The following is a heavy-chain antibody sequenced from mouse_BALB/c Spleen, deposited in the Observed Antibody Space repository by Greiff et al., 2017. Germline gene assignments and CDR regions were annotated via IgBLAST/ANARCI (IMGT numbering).Heavy chain of an antibody. V-gene: IGHV1S22*01. J-gene: IGHJ2*01. CDR3: TLLRYPCDY. Sequence: LQQPGSELVRPGASVKLSCKASGYTFTSYWMHWVKQRPGQGLEWIGNIYPGSGSTNYDEKFKSKATLTVDTSSSTAYMQLSSLTSEDSAVYYCTLLRYPCDYWGQGTTLTVSS. CDR1: GYTFTSYW. D-gene: IGHD1-1*01. CDR2: IYPGSGST.